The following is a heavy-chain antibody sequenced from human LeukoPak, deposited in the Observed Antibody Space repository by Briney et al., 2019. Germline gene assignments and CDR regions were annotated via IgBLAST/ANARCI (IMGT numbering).Heavy chain of an antibody. CDR3: ARERRGGSYYIDS. Sequence: PSETLSLTCAVSAYSISSGYYWAWIRQPPGKGLEWVGSIYRSAYYYNPSLKSRVIISVDTSKNQFSLNLRSATAADTAVYYCARERRGGSYYIDSWGQGTLVIVSS. J-gene: IGHJ4*02. CDR2: IYRSAY. D-gene: IGHD1-26*01. CDR1: AYSISSGYY. V-gene: IGHV4-38-2*02.